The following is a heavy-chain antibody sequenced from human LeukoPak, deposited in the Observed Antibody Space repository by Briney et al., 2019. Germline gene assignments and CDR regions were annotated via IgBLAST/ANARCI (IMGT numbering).Heavy chain of an antibody. CDR2: INPNSGGT. V-gene: IGHV1-2*02. CDR3: ARSVAVAGCIFDY. CDR1: GYTFTGYY. Sequence: GPSVKVSCTASGYTFTGYYMHWVRQAPGQGPGWMGWINPNSGGTNYAQKFRGRVTMTRDTSIGTAYMELSSLTSDDTAVYYCARSVAVAGCIFDYWGQGTLVTVSS. J-gene: IGHJ4*02. D-gene: IGHD6-19*01.